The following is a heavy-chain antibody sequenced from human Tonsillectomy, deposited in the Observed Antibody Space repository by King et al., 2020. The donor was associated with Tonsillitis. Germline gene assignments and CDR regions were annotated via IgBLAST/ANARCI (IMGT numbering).Heavy chain of an antibody. D-gene: IGHD2-2*01. Sequence: VQLVESGAEVKKPGASVKVSCKASGYTFTGYYMHWVRQAPGQGLEWMGWINPNSGGTNYAQKFQGRVTMTRDTSISTAYMELSRLRSDDTAVYYCAREDVVVPAASPSFDPWGQGTLVTVSS. CDR3: AREDVVVPAASPSFDP. CDR2: INPNSGGT. J-gene: IGHJ5*02. V-gene: IGHV1-2*02. CDR1: GYTFTGYY.